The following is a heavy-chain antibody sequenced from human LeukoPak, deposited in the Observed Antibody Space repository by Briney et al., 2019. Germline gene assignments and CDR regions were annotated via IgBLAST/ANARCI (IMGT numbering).Heavy chain of an antibody. CDR1: GYTLTSYD. CDR3: ARGRGEATVVKWRYGWFDP. Sequence: ASVKVSCKASGYTLTSYDINWVRQATGQGLEWMGWMNPNSGNTGYAQKFQGRVTMTRNTSISTAYMELSSLRSEDTAVYYCARGRGEATVVKWRYGWFDPWGQGTLVTVSS. V-gene: IGHV1-8*01. CDR2: MNPNSGNT. J-gene: IGHJ5*02. D-gene: IGHD4-23*01.